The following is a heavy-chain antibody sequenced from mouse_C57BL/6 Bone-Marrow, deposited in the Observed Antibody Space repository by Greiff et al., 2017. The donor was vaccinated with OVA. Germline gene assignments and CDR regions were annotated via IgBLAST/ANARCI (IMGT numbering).Heavy chain of an antibody. Sequence: QVQLQQSGPELVKPGASVKLSCKASGYTFTSYDINWVKQRPGQGLEWIGWIYPGDGGTNYNEKFKGKATLTVDTSSSTAYMELHSLTSEDSALHFCAREDYYGSREYWGEGTTLTVS. V-gene: IGHV1-85*01. CDR2: IYPGDGGT. CDR3: AREDYYGSREY. CDR1: GYTFTSYD. D-gene: IGHD1-1*01. J-gene: IGHJ2*01.